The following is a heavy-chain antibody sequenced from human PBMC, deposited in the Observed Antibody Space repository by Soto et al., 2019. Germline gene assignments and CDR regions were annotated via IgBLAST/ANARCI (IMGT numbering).Heavy chain of an antibody. CDR1: GFRFSAYG. CDR2: IVKEGSQK. J-gene: IGHJ4*02. D-gene: IGHD4-17*01. Sequence: QVQLVESGGGVVQPGRSLTLSCAASGFRFSAYGMHWVRQAPGEGLEWLAVIVKEGSQKHYADSVKGRFTGSRDNSKNQVYLEMNSLGAEDKGVYFCARDDDYGDNGVDYWGQGTLVSVSS. V-gene: IGHV3-33*05. CDR3: ARDDDYGDNGVDY.